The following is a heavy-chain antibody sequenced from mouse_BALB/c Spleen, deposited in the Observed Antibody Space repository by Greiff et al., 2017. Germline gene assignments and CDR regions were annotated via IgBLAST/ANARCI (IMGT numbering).Heavy chain of an antibody. CDR2: IWAGGST. J-gene: IGHJ2*01. Sequence: VKLVESGPGLVAPSQSLSITCTVSGFSLTSYGVHWVRQPPGKGLEWLGVIWAGGSTNYNSALMSRLSISKDNSKSQVFLQMNSLQTDDTAMYYCASLGPSPYWGQGTTLTVSS. V-gene: IGHV2-9*02. CDR1: GFSLTSYG. CDR3: ASLGPSPY.